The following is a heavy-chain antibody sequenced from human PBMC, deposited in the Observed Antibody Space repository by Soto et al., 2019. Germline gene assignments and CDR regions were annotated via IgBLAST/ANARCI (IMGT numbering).Heavy chain of an antibody. Sequence: ASVKVSCKASGYTFTSYYMHWVRQAPGQGLEWMGIINPSGGSTSYAQKFQGRVTMTRDTSTSTVYMELSSLRSEDTAVYYCARDRQGTYTIFGVVTPRHGMDVWGQGTTVTVT. D-gene: IGHD3-3*01. CDR2: INPSGGST. V-gene: IGHV1-46*01. CDR1: GYTFTSYY. J-gene: IGHJ6*02. CDR3: ARDRQGTYTIFGVVTPRHGMDV.